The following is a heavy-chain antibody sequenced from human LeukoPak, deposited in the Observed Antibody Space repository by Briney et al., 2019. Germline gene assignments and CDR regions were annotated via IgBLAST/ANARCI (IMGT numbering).Heavy chain of an antibody. D-gene: IGHD2-2*01. Sequence: ASVKVSCKASGYTFTSYYMHWVRQAPGQGLEWLGIINSGGGSTTYAQKFQGRLTVTRDTSTSTVYMELSSLTFEDTAVYYCAREVCPTNCTYYFDSWGQGTLVTVSS. CDR1: GYTFTSYY. CDR3: AREVCPTNCTYYFDS. J-gene: IGHJ4*02. V-gene: IGHV1-46*01. CDR2: INSGGGST.